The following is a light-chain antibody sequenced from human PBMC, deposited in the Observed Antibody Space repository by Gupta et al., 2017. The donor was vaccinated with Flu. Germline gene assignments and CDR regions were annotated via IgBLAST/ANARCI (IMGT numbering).Light chain of an antibody. CDR3: TQVRHSLLS. J-gene: IGKJ1*01. Sequence: VMTQSPDSLSVTPGEPASISCTSSQSLQHFNGYSYLDWFLQKPGQSPQLLIYLASHRASGVPDRFSGSGSGTNFTLTISRVEADDVGIYYCTQVRHSLLSFGRGTKVEIK. CDR1: QSLQHFNGYSY. CDR2: LAS. V-gene: IGKV2-28*01.